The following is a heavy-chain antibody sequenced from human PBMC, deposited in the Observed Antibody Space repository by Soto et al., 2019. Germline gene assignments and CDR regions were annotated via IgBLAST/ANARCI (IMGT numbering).Heavy chain of an antibody. Sequence: SETLSLTCTVSGGSISNGGYYLSWIRQHPGKGLEWIGYIYYSGSTYYNPPLKSRVTISVDTSKNQFSLKLSSVTAADTAVYYCARAEGTVTDEYYFDYWGQGTLVTVSS. J-gene: IGHJ4*02. CDR3: ARAEGTVTDEYYFDY. CDR2: IYYSGST. D-gene: IGHD4-4*01. V-gene: IGHV4-31*03. CDR1: GGSISNGGYY.